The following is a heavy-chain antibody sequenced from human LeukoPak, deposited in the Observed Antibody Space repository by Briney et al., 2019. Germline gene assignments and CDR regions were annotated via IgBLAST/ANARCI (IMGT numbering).Heavy chain of an antibody. CDR1: GFTFSSYA. V-gene: IGHV3-23*01. D-gene: IGHD2-2*01. CDR2: ISGSGGST. J-gene: IGHJ4*02. Sequence: GGSLRLSCAASGFTFSSYAMSWVRQAPGKGLEWVSAISGSGGSTYYADSVKGRFTISRDNSKNTLYLQMNSLRAEDTALYYCAKRNLRYCSGTNCYVFDYWGQGTLVTVSS. CDR3: AKRNLRYCSGTNCYVFDY.